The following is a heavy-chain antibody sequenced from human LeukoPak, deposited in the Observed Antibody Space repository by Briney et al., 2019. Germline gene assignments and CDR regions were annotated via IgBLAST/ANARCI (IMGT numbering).Heavy chain of an antibody. D-gene: IGHD1-1*01. Sequence: SETLSPTCTVSGDSISSSSFSWGWIRQPPGKGLEWIGSVYYSGGTYYNPSLKSRVTISVDTSKSQFSLKLSSVTAADTAVYYCARAGRWNAAVEGWWFDPWGQGTLVTVSS. V-gene: IGHV4-39*07. CDR1: GDSISSSSFS. J-gene: IGHJ5*02. CDR2: VYYSGGT. CDR3: ARAGRWNAAVEGWWFDP.